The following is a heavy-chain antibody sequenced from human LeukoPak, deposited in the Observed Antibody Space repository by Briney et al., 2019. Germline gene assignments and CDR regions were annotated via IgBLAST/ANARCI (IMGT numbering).Heavy chain of an antibody. CDR2: VYYSGST. CDR1: GGSISSSSYY. J-gene: IGHJ6*03. V-gene: IGHV4-39*01. CDR3: ARAYYYYYYYMDV. Sequence: SETLSLTWTVSGGSISSSSYYWSWIRQPPGKGLEWIGSVYYSGSTYFNPSLKSRVTISVDTSKNQFSLKLSSVTAADTAVYYCARAYYYYYYYMDVWGKGTTVTVSS.